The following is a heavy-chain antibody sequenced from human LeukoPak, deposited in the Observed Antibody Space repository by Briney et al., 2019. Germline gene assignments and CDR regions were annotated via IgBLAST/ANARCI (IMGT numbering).Heavy chain of an antibody. CDR2: INAGNTNT. V-gene: IGHV1-3*01. J-gene: IGHJ6*02. D-gene: IGHD6-19*01. CDR1: GYTFTGYY. CDR3: ARDTDSSGWEYYYGMDV. Sequence: ASVKVSCKASGYTFTGYYMHWVRQAPGQGLEWMGWINAGNTNTKYSQRFQDRVTITSDTAARTAYMELSSLRSEDTAVYYCARDTDSSGWEYYYGMDVWGQGTTVTVSS.